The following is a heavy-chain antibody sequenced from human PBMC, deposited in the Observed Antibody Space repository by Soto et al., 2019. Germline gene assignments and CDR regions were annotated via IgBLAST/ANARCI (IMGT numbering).Heavy chain of an antibody. D-gene: IGHD1-26*01. V-gene: IGHV1-8*01. J-gene: IGHJ5*02. Sequence: QAQLVQSGAEVKKPGASVKVSCKASEYTFTSYDINWVRQATGKGLEWMGWMNPNSGYTDYAQKFQGRVTITRNTSLSTAYRELSSLTSENTAVNYCARGGRGAFHPWGQGTLVTVSS. CDR2: MNPNSGYT. CDR3: ARGGRGAFHP. CDR1: EYTFTSYD.